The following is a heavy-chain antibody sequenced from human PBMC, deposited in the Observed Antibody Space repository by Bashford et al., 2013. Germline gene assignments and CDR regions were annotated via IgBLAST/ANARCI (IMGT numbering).Heavy chain of an antibody. CDR3: AKGVPAENY. Sequence: VRQAPGKGLEWVSAISGSGGSTYYADSVKGRFTISRDNSKNTLYLQMNSLRAEDTAVYYCAKGVPAENYWGQGTLVTVSS. CDR2: ISGSGGST. D-gene: IGHD4/OR15-4a*01. V-gene: IGHV3-23*01. J-gene: IGHJ4*02.